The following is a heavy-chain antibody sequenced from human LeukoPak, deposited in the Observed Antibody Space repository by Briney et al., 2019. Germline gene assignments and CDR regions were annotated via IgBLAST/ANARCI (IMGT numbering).Heavy chain of an antibody. J-gene: IGHJ4*02. CDR1: GFTFSSYS. V-gene: IGHV3-48*02. CDR2: IRKSITST. CDR3: ARDPDRLEY. Sequence: GVSLTLSCAASGFTFSSYSMNWVRQSPGKGREWVAYIRKSITSTHYADSVEGRFMLSRDNAKNSLYLQMNSLREEDTAVYYGARDPDRLEYGGQGTMVAVSS. D-gene: IGHD2/OR15-2a*01.